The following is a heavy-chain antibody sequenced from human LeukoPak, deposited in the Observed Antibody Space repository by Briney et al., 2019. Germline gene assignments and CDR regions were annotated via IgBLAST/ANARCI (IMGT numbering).Heavy chain of an antibody. CDR1: GFSFSRYW. D-gene: IGHD3-10*01. J-gene: IGHJ4*02. Sequence: GGSLRLSCAASGFSFSRYWMSWVRQAPGKGLEWVANIKQDGSEKNYVESVKGRFTISRDNAKNSLYLQTNSLRAEDTAVYYCARAGQEWFGELGFDQWGQGTLVMVSS. V-gene: IGHV3-7*01. CDR2: IKQDGSEK. CDR3: ARAGQEWFGELGFDQ.